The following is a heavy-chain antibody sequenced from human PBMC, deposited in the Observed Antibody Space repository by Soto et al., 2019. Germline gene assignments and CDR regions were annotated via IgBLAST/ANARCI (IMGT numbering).Heavy chain of an antibody. CDR1: GFTFSSYG. V-gene: IGHV3-30*18. CDR2: ISYDGSNK. J-gene: IGHJ3*02. D-gene: IGHD3-22*01. Sequence: PGGSLRLSCAASGFTFSSYGLHWVRQAPGKGLEWVAVISYDGSNKYYADSVKGRFTISRDNSKNTLYLQMNSLRAEDTAVYYCAKEVYYDSSGYYPSGAFDIWGQGTMVTVSS. CDR3: AKEVYYDSSGYYPSGAFDI.